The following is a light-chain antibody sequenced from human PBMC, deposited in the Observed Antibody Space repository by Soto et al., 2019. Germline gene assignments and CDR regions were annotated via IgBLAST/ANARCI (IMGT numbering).Light chain of an antibody. CDR3: SSYKSSTTYV. J-gene: IGLJ1*01. CDR2: DVS. CDR1: SSDVGGYNY. Sequence: QSALTQPASVSASPGQSIAISCTGTSSDVGGYNYVSWYQQHPGKAPKLMIYDVSNRPSGVSNRFSGSKSGNTASLTISGLQAEDEADYFCSSYKSSTTYVFGTGTKVTVL. V-gene: IGLV2-14*01.